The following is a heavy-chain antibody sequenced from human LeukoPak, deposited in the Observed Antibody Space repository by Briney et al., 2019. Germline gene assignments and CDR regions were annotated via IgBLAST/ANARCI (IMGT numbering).Heavy chain of an antibody. V-gene: IGHV4-59*01. CDR2: TYYSGST. D-gene: IGHD6-13*01. CDR1: GGSISSYY. CDR3: ARAGTAEYFQH. J-gene: IGHJ1*01. Sequence: PSETLSLTCTVSGGSISSYYWSWIRQPPGKGLEWIGYTYYSGSTNYNPSLKSRVTISVDTSKNQFSLKLSSVTAADTAVYYCARAGTAEYFQHWGQGTLVTVSS.